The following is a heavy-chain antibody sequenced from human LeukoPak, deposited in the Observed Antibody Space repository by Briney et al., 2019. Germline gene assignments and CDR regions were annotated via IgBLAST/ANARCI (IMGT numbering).Heavy chain of an antibody. CDR1: GGSFSGYY. Sequence: PSETLSLTCAVYGGSFSGYYWSWIRQPPGKGLEWIGEINHSGSTNYNPSLKSRVTISVDTSKNQFSLKLSSVTAADTAVYYCATECSSGLTFDYWGQGTLVTVSS. CDR2: INHSGST. CDR3: ATECSSGLTFDY. D-gene: IGHD6-19*01. V-gene: IGHV4-34*01. J-gene: IGHJ4*02.